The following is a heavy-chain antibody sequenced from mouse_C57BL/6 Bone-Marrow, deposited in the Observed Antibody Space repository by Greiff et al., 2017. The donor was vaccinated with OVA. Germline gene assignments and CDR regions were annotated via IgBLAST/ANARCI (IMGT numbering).Heavy chain of an antibody. CDR3: ARSTYGYDPYYAMDY. D-gene: IGHD2-2*01. J-gene: IGHJ4*01. CDR2: IRNKANGYTT. CDR1: GFTFTDYY. Sequence: EVNLVESGGGLVQPGGSLSLSCAASGFTFTDYYMSWVRQPPGKALEWLGFIRNKANGYTTEYSASVKGRFTISRDNSQSILYLQMNALRAEDSATYYCARSTYGYDPYYAMDYWGQGTSVTVSS. V-gene: IGHV7-3*01.